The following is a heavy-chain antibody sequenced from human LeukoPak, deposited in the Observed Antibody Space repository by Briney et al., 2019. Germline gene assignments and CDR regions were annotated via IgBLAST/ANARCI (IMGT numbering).Heavy chain of an antibody. CDR2: IWHDGSYK. CDR3: ASGDYVNGWNLDF. J-gene: IGHJ4*02. Sequence: GRSLRLSCAASGFPFSSYGMHWVRQAPGKGLEWVAVIWHDGSYKYYADSVKGRFTISRDNSRNTLYLQMNSLRVEDTAVYYCASGDYVNGWNLDFWGQGTLVTVSS. D-gene: IGHD5/OR15-5a*01. CDR1: GFPFSSYG. V-gene: IGHV3-33*03.